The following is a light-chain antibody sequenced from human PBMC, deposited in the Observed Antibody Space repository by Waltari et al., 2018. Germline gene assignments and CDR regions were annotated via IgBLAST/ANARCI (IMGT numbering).Light chain of an antibody. Sequence: EVVLTQSPATLSLSPGERATLPCGASQTVRSRYLAWYQQKPGLAPRLVIYDASSRAPGIPDRFSGGGSGTDFTLTISGLEPEDFAVYYCQQYGSSPKTFGPGTTVEVK. CDR2: DAS. J-gene: IGKJ1*01. CDR3: QQYGSSPKT. V-gene: IGKV3D-20*01. CDR1: QTVRSRY.